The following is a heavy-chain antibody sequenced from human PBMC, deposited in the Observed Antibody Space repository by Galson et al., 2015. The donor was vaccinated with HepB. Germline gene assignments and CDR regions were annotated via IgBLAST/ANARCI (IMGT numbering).Heavy chain of an antibody. D-gene: IGHD4-11*01. J-gene: IGHJ4*02. Sequence: SLRLSCAASGFTFSSYWMSWVRQAPGKGLEWVANIKQDGSEKYYVDSVKGQFTISRDNAKNSLYLQMNSLRAEDTAVYYCARDSYSNYDSYHNFDYWGQGTLVTVSS. CDR1: GFTFSSYW. CDR3: ARDSYSNYDSYHNFDY. CDR2: IKQDGSEK. V-gene: IGHV3-7*01.